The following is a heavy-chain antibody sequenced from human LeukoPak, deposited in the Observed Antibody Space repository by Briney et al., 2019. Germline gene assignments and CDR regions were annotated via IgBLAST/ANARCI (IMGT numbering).Heavy chain of an antibody. J-gene: IGHJ4*02. V-gene: IGHV3-48*01. CDR2: ISSSSSTI. D-gene: IGHD1-26*01. CDR1: GFTFSSYS. CDR3: ARDDVGASAN. Sequence: GGSLRLSCAASGFTFSSYSMNWVRQAPGKGLEWVSYISSSSSTIYYADSVKGRFTISRENAKNSLYLQMNSLGAEDTAVYYCARDDVGASANWGQGTLVTVSS.